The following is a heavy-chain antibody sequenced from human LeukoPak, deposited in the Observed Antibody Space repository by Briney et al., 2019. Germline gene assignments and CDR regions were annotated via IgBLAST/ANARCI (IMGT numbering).Heavy chain of an antibody. D-gene: IGHD6-13*01. Sequence: PETLSLTRTVSGGSISRDNWSWIRQPAGEGLEWIGRIYSIGGTKYNPSLKSRFTMSVDTSKYQFSLRLRSVIAADTAVYYCARQIASAGTAGFDFWGQGALVTVSS. CDR1: GGSISRDN. CDR2: IYSIGGT. CDR3: ARQIASAGTAGFDF. V-gene: IGHV4-4*07. J-gene: IGHJ4*02.